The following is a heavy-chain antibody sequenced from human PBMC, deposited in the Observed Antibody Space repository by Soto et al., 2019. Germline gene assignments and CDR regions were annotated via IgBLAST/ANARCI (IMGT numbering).Heavy chain of an antibody. CDR3: ARGRGFMSRNALDM. J-gene: IGHJ3*02. V-gene: IGHV4-34*01. CDR2: INHSGST. Sequence: QVQLQQWGAGLLRPSETLSLTCAVYGGSFRGYYWTWIRQSPGKGLEWIGEINHSGSTNSNPSLTGRVTISVDASTPQFAVNLTSVTAADAAVYYCARGRGFMSRNALDMWGLGTRVIVSS. CDR1: GGSFRGYY.